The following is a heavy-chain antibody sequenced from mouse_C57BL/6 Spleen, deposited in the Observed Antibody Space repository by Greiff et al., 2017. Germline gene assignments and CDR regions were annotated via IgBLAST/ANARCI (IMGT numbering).Heavy chain of an antibody. CDR3: ARPDYDYDGGFAY. D-gene: IGHD2-4*01. Sequence: QVQLKESGAELVKPGASVKMSCKASGYTFTTYPIEWMKQNHGKSLEWIGNFHPYNDDTKYNEKFKGKATLTVEKSSSTVYLELSRLTSDDSAVYYCARPDYDYDGGFAYWGQGTLVTVSA. J-gene: IGHJ3*01. CDR2: FHPYNDDT. V-gene: IGHV1-47*01. CDR1: GYTFTTYP.